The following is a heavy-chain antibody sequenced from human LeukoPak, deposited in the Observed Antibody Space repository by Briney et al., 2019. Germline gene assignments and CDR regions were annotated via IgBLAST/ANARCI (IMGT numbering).Heavy chain of an antibody. D-gene: IGHD6-13*01. Sequence: GGSLRLSCAASGFTFSSYAMHWVRQAPGKGLEWVAVISYDGSNKYYADSVQGRFTISRDNSKNTLYLQMNSLRAEDTAVYYCAKGSDIAAASGYWGQGTLVTVSS. V-gene: IGHV3-30-3*01. CDR2: ISYDGSNK. CDR1: GFTFSSYA. CDR3: AKGSDIAAASGY. J-gene: IGHJ4*02.